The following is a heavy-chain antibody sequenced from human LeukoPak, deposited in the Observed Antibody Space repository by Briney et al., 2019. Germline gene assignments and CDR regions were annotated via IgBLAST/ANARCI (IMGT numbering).Heavy chain of an antibody. Sequence: SVKVSCKASGGTFSSYAISWVRQAPGQGLEWMGGIIPIFGTANYAQKLQGRVTITADESTSTAYMELSSLRSEDTAVYYCASGYDYYDSSGYPYYFDYWAREPWSPSPQ. CDR2: IIPIFGTA. CDR3: ASGYDYYDSSGYPYYFDY. V-gene: IGHV1-69*13. D-gene: IGHD3-22*01. CDR1: GGTFSSYA. J-gene: IGHJ4*02.